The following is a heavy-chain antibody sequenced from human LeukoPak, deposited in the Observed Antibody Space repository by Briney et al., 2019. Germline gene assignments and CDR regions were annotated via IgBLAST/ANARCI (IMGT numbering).Heavy chain of an antibody. Sequence: GGSLRLSCAASGFTFSSYGMHWVRQAPGKGLEWVAFIRYDGSDKYYADSVKGRFTISRDNSKNTLYLQMNSLRAEDTAVYYCAKDSMTFGVVIGGWDYWGQGTLVTVSS. J-gene: IGHJ4*02. CDR3: AKDSMTFGVVIGGWDY. D-gene: IGHD3-3*01. V-gene: IGHV3-30*02. CDR1: GFTFSSYG. CDR2: IRYDGSDK.